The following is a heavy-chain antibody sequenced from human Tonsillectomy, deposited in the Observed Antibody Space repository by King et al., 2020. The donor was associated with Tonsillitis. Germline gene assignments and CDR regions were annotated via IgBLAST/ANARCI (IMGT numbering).Heavy chain of an antibody. CDR2: ISYDGSNT. CDR3: AKASYSSSWYGGVYYYGMDV. D-gene: IGHD6-13*01. V-gene: IGHV3-30*18. Sequence: VQLVESGGGVVQPGRSLRLSCAASGFTFSSYGMHWVRQAPGKGLEWVAVISYDGSNTYYADSVKGRFTISRDNSKNTLYLQMNSLRAEDTAVYYCAKASYSSSWYGGVYYYGMDVWGQGTTVTVSS. J-gene: IGHJ6*02. CDR1: GFTFSSYG.